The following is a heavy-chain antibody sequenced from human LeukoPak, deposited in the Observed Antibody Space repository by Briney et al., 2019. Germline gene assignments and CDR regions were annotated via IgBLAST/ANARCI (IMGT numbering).Heavy chain of an antibody. CDR2: ISGSGGST. CDR1: GFTFSSYA. Sequence: SGGSLRLSCAASGFTFSSYAMSWVRQAPGKGLEWVSAISGSGGSTYYADSVKGRFTISRDNSKNTLYLQMNSLRAEDTAVYYCARGSSGWYGHDYWGQGTLVTVSS. V-gene: IGHV3-23*01. D-gene: IGHD6-19*01. CDR3: ARGSSGWYGHDY. J-gene: IGHJ4*02.